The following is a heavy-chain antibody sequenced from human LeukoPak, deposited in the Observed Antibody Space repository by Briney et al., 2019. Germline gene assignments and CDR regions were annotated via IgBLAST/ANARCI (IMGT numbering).Heavy chain of an antibody. CDR3: ARGGIMNDGILTFYDAFDI. CDR1: GGSISGGGYS. V-gene: IGHV4-30-2*01. Sequence: IPSETLSLTCTVSGGSISGGGYSWSWIRQPPGKGLDWIGYIFQSGSTYYNPSLKSRVTISMDRSKNHLSLKLTSVTAADTAVYYCARGGIMNDGILTFYDAFDIWGLGTKVIVSS. CDR2: IFQSGST. D-gene: IGHD3-9*01. J-gene: IGHJ3*02.